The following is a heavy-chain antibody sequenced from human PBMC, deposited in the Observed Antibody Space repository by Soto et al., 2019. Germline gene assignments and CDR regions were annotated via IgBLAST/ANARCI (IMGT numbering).Heavy chain of an antibody. Sequence: EVQLVESGGGLVKPGGSLRLSCAAFGFTFSSYTMNWVRQAPGKGLEWVSSISSSSSYIYYADSVKGRFTISRDNAKTSLYLQMNSLRAEYTAVYYCARDRGGGLKAFDIWGQGTMVTVSS. CDR1: GFTFSSYT. J-gene: IGHJ3*02. V-gene: IGHV3-21*01. CDR2: ISSSSSYI. CDR3: ARDRGGGLKAFDI. D-gene: IGHD3-10*01.